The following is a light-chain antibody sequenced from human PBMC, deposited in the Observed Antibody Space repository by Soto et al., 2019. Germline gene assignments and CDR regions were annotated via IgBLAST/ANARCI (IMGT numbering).Light chain of an antibody. CDR2: EVS. Sequence: QSALTQPASVSGSPGQSITISCTGTSSDVGGYNYVSWYQQHPGKAPKLMIYEVSNRPSGVPDRFSGSKSGTSASLVIRGLQSEDEADYYCAAWDDSLNGVVFGGGTKLTVL. CDR3: AAWDDSLNGVV. J-gene: IGLJ2*01. CDR1: SSDVGGYNY. V-gene: IGLV2-14*01.